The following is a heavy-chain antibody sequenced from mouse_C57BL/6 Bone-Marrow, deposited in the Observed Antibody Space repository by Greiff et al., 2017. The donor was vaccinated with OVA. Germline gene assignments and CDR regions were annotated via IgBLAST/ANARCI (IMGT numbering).Heavy chain of an antibody. V-gene: IGHV1-69*01. CDR3: AREEGWLPPWFAY. CDR1: GYTFTSYW. CDR2: IDPSDSYT. J-gene: IGHJ3*01. D-gene: IGHD2-3*01. Sequence: QVQLQQPGAELVMPGASVKLSCKASGYTFTSYWMHWVKQRPGQGLEWIGEIDPSDSYTNYNQKFKGQSTLTVDKSSSPAYMQLSSLTSEDSAVYYCAREEGWLPPWFAYWGQGTLVTVSA.